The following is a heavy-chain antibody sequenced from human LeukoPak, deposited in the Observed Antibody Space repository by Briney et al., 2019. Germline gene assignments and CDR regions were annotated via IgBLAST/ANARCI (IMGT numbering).Heavy chain of an antibody. J-gene: IGHJ4*02. Sequence: PSGTLSFICAVSGDSVSSNYWWSWVRQSPGKGLEWIGEVFHSGGTNYNPSLMGRVTISLDKSKNQVSLKLRSVTAADTAVYYCARHRGGYNCHDYWGQGALVTVSS. V-gene: IGHV4-4*02. CDR2: VFHSGGT. D-gene: IGHD5-18*01. CDR1: GDSVSSNYW. CDR3: ARHRGGYNCHDY.